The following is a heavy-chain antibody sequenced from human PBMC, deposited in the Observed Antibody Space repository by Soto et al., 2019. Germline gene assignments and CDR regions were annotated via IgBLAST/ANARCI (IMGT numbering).Heavy chain of an antibody. D-gene: IGHD1-1*01. CDR3: VRDGTKTLRDWFDP. J-gene: IGHJ5*02. V-gene: IGHV4-59*12. CDR2: IYYSGST. Sequence: SETLSLTCTVSGGSISSYYWSWIRQPPGKGLEWIGYIYYSGSTNYNPSLKSRVMMSVDTSKKQFSLKLRSVTAADTAVYYCVRDGTKTLRDWFDPWGQGISVTVSS. CDR1: GGSISSYY.